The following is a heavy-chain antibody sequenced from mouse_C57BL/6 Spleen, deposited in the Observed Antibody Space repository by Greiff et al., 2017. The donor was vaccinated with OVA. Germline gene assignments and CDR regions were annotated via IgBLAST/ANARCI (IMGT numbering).Heavy chain of an antibody. D-gene: IGHD1-1*02. Sequence: QVQLKQPGAELVRPGSSVKLSCKASGYTFTSYWMHWVRQRPIQGLEWIGNIDPSDSATHYNQKFKDKATLTVDKSSSTAYMQLSSLTSEDSAVYYCARGWEIDYWGQGTTLTVSS. V-gene: IGHV1-52*01. CDR1: GYTFTSYW. CDR2: IDPSDSAT. J-gene: IGHJ2*01. CDR3: ARGWEIDY.